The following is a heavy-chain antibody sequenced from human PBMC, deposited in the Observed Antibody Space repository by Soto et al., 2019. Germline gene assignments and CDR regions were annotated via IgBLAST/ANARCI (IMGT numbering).Heavy chain of an antibody. CDR1: GGSISSSSYY. Sequence: TSETLSVTYTVPGGSISSSSYYWGWIRQPPGKGLEWIGSIYYSGSTYYNPSLKSRVTISVGTSKNQFSLKLSSVTAADTAVYYCARGSVTTPSSFDYWGQGTLVTVSS. D-gene: IGHD4-4*01. J-gene: IGHJ4*02. CDR2: IYYSGST. V-gene: IGHV4-39*01. CDR3: ARGSVTTPSSFDY.